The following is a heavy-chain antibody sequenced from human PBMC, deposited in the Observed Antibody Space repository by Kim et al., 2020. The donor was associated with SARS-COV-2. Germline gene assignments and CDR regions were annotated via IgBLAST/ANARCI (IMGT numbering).Heavy chain of an antibody. CDR2: ISSSSSNT. J-gene: IGHJ2*01. Sequence: GGSLRLSCAASGFTFSDYYMSWIRQAPGKGLECLSYISSSSSNTNYADSVKGRFTISRDNAKNSLYLQLNSLRVEDTAVYYCARFHYYDSSGFYLNWYFDLWGRGTLVTVSS. V-gene: IGHV3-11*03. CDR3: ARFHYYDSSGFYLNWYFDL. CDR1: GFTFSDYY. D-gene: IGHD3-22*01.